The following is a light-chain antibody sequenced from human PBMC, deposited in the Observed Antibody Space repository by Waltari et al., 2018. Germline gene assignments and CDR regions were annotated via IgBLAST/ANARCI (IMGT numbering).Light chain of an antibody. Sequence: QSALTQPASVSGSPGQSLTISCTGTSSDVGGYNSVSWYQQPPGKAPKLMIYDVTKRPSGVSDRFSGSKSGNTASLTISGLQAEDEADYYCNSYTSSSTLWVFGGGTKLTVL. CDR3: NSYTSSSTLWV. CDR2: DVT. CDR1: SSDVGGYNS. J-gene: IGLJ3*02. V-gene: IGLV2-14*01.